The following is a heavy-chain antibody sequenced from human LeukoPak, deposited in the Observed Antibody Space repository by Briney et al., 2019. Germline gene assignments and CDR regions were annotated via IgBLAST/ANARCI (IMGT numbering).Heavy chain of an antibody. D-gene: IGHD3-16*01. V-gene: IGHV4-4*02. CDR3: ARQGGMVTNYFDY. CDR1: GGSISSSNW. J-gene: IGHJ4*02. Sequence: SETLSLTCTVSGGSISSSNWWSWVRQPPGKGLEWIGEIYHSGSTNYNPPLKSRVTISVDMSKNQFSLKLSSVTAADTAVYYCARQGGMVTNYFDYWGQGTLVTVSS. CDR2: IYHSGST.